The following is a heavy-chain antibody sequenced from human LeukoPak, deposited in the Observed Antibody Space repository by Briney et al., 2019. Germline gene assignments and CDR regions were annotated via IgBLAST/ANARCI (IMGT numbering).Heavy chain of an antibody. V-gene: IGHV3-30-3*02. CDR1: GFTFSSYA. CDR3: AKFFAHDTDAFDI. D-gene: IGHD3-22*01. J-gene: IGHJ3*02. CDR2: ISYDGSNK. Sequence: GRSLRLSCAASGFTFSSYAMHWVRQAPGKGLEWVAVISYDGSNKYYADSVKGRFTISRDNSKNTLYLQMNSLRAEDTAVYYCAKFFAHDTDAFDIWGQGTMVTVSS.